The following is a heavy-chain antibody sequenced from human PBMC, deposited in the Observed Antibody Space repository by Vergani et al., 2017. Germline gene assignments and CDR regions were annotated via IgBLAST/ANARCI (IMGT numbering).Heavy chain of an antibody. CDR3: ARESRWYYGSGSYCNDTYYYYYMDV. V-gene: IGHV1-69*01. D-gene: IGHD3-10*01. Sequence: QVQLVQSGAEVKKPGSSVKVSCKASGGTFSSYAISWVRQAPGQGLEWMGGIIPIFGTANYAQKFQGRVTITADESTSTAYMELSSLRSDDTAVYYCARESRWYYGSGSYCNDTYYYYYMDVWGKGTTVTVSS. CDR1: GGTFSSYA. CDR2: IIPIFGTA. J-gene: IGHJ6*03.